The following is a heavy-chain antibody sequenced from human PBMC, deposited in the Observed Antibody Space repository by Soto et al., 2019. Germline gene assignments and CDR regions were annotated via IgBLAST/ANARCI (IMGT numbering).Heavy chain of an antibody. CDR3: ARDEGIAVAATGENWFDP. D-gene: IGHD6-19*01. CDR1: GGTFSSYA. CDR2: IIPIFGTA. Sequence: SVKVSCKASGGTFSSYAISWVRQAPGQGLEWMGGIIPIFGTANYAQKFQGRVTITADESTSTAYMELSSLRSEDTAVYYCARDEGIAVAATGENWFDPWGQGTLVTVSS. J-gene: IGHJ5*02. V-gene: IGHV1-69*13.